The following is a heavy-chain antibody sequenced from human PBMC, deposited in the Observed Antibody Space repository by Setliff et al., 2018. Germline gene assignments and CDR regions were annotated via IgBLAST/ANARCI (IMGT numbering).Heavy chain of an antibody. CDR2: ISSDGSTT. Sequence: PGGSLRLSCVASGYTFSSYAIHWVRQAPGEGLEWVAVISSDGSTTYYGDSVKGRFSISRDSSKNTVYLQMNSLRAEDTAVYYCAKEGDTGPPNWYSYDYWGQGTLVTVSS. J-gene: IGHJ4*02. V-gene: IGHV3-30*18. D-gene: IGHD2-21*02. CDR3: AKEGDTGPPNWYSYDY. CDR1: GYTFSSYA.